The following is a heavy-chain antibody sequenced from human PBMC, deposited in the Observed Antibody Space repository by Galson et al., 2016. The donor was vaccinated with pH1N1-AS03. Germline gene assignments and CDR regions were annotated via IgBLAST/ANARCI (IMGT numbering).Heavy chain of an antibody. CDR2: ISSFNGYT. J-gene: IGHJ5*02. CDR3: ARDWEPHMRMDCFDP. Sequence: SVKVSCKASGYTFTNYGVSWVRQAPGQGLEWMGGISSFNGYTTYAQKLQDRVTMTADTSTGTAYMELRSLRSDATAVYYCARDWEPHMRMDCFDPWGQGTLVTVSS. D-gene: IGHD1-26*01. CDR1: GYTFTNYG. V-gene: IGHV1-18*01.